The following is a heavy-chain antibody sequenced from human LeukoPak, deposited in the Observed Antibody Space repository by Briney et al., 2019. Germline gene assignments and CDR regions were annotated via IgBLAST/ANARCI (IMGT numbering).Heavy chain of an antibody. D-gene: IGHD6-6*01. CDR1: GGSISSYY. CDR2: IYTSGST. CDR3: ASEYSSSDYFDY. Sequence: SETLSLTCTVSGGSISSYYWSWIRQPAGKGLEWIGRIYTSGSTNYNPSLKSRVTMSVDTSKNQFSLKLSSVTAADTAVYYCASEYSSSDYFDYWGQGTLVTVSS. J-gene: IGHJ4*02. V-gene: IGHV4-4*07.